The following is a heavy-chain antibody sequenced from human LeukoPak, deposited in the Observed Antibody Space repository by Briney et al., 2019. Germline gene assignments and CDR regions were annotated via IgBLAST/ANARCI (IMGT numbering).Heavy chain of an antibody. D-gene: IGHD6-19*01. CDR1: GGSFSGYY. CDR3: ARDSSGWYYFDY. CDR2: ITGSSETK. V-gene: IGHV3-11*04. J-gene: IGHJ4*02. Sequence: LSLTCAVYGGSFSGYYWSWIRQPPGKGLEWISYITGSSETKHYADSVKGRFTISRDNAKSSLYLRMNSLRAEDTAVYYCARDSSGWYYFDYWGQGTLVTVSS.